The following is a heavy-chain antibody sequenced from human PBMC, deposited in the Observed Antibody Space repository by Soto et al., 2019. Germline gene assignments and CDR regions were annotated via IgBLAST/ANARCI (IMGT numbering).Heavy chain of an antibody. CDR2: ISAYNGTA. Sequence: ASVKVSCKASGYTFTSYGISWVRQAPGQGLEWMGWISAYNGTANYAQKFQGRVTITADESTSTAYMELSSLRSEDTAVYYCARDKVGYYDSSGYYRVSVPPDYYYGMDVWGQGTTVTVSS. V-gene: IGHV1-18*01. CDR3: ARDKVGYYDSSGYYRVSVPPDYYYGMDV. CDR1: GYTFTSYG. D-gene: IGHD3-22*01. J-gene: IGHJ6*02.